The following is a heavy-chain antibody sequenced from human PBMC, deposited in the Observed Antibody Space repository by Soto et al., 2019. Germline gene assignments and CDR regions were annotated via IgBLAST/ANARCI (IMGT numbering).Heavy chain of an antibody. Sequence: QVQLQESGPGLVKPSQTLSLTCTVSGGSISSGGYYWSWIRQHPGKGLEWIGYIYYSGSTYYNPSVKSRVTISVDTSNNQFSLKLSSVTAADTAVYYCARVCGGDCNYGMDVWGQGTTVTVSS. CDR1: GGSISSGGYY. CDR3: ARVCGGDCNYGMDV. J-gene: IGHJ6*02. V-gene: IGHV4-31*03. D-gene: IGHD2-21*02. CDR2: IYYSGST.